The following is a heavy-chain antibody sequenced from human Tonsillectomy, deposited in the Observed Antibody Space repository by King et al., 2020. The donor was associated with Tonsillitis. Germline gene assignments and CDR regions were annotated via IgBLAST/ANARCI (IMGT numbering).Heavy chain of an antibody. CDR2: ISSSGSTI. J-gene: IGHJ4*02. V-gene: IGHV3-48*03. Sequence: VQLVESGGGLVQPGGSLRLSCAASGFTFSSYEMNWVRQAPGKGLEWVSYISSSGSTIYYADSVKGRFTISRDNAKNSLYLQMNSLRAEDTAVYYCARMGLGTGWYFDYWGQGTLVTVSS. CDR1: GFTFSSYE. D-gene: IGHD7-27*01. CDR3: ARMGLGTGWYFDY.